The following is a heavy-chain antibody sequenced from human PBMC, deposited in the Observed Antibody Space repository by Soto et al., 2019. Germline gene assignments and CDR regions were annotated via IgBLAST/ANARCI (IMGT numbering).Heavy chain of an antibody. CDR1: GFTFNHVW. V-gene: IGHV3-15*01. CDR2: IKSKTEGGTT. Sequence: PGGSLRLSCAASGFTFNHVWMSWVRQAPGKGLEWVGRIKSKTEGGTTDYAAPVKGRFTISRDDSKNTLYLQMNSLKTEDTAVYYCTTDIHYYDSSGYYSDYCYHWGQGTLVTVSS. CDR3: TTDIHYYDSSGYYSDYCYH. D-gene: IGHD3-22*01. J-gene: IGHJ4*02.